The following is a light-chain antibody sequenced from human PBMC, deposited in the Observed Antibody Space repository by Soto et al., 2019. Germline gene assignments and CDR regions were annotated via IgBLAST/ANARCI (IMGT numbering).Light chain of an antibody. CDR3: SSYTTSSTVL. V-gene: IGLV2-14*03. J-gene: IGLJ2*01. CDR1: SSDIDTYTF. Sequence: QSALTQPASVSASPGQSITISCTGSSSDIDTYTFVSWYQQHPGKVPKLMVYDVVNRPSGVSNRFSGSKSGNTASLTISGLQAEDEADYYCSSYTTSSTVLFGGGTKLTVL. CDR2: DVV.